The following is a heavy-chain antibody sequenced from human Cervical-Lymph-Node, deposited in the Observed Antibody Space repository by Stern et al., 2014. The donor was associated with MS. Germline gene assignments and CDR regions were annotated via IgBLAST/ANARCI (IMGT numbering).Heavy chain of an antibody. D-gene: IGHD3-3*01. CDR2: IYSSGST. V-gene: IGHV4-61*01. CDR3: ARDTFFDFWRGDDQ. J-gene: IGHJ4*02. Sequence: VQLVESGPGLVKPSETLSLTCTVSSGSVSSGSYYWSWIRQPPGKGLEYIAYIYSSGSTKYNPSLQGRGTISFDTSKNQFSLKLRSVTAADAAVYYCARDTFFDFWRGDDQWGQGTLVTVSS. CDR1: SGSVSSGSYY.